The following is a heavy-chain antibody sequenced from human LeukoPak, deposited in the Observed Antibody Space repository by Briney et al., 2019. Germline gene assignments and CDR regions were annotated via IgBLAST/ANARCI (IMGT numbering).Heavy chain of an antibody. V-gene: IGHV1-69*01. CDR3: AREPATIFGVVDLKSFDY. J-gene: IGHJ4*02. D-gene: IGHD3-3*01. Sequence: SVKVSCKASGGTFSSYAISWVRQAPGQGLEWMGGIIPIFGTANYAQKFQGRVTITADESTSTAYMELSSLRSEDTAVYYCAREPATIFGVVDLKSFDYWGQGTLVTVSS. CDR1: GGTFSSYA. CDR2: IIPIFGTA.